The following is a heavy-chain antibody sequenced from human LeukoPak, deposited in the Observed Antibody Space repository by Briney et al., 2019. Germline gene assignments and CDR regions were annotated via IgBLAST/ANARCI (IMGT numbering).Heavy chain of an antibody. V-gene: IGHV4-4*07. D-gene: IGHD4-11*01. Sequence: SETLSLTCTVSGGSFINYYWTWIRQPAGKGLEWIGRIYTSGSTNYNPSLTGRVTMSVDTSKNQFSLKLSSVTAADTAVYFCARVPADDYSDYGSHFYYGMDVWGQGTTVTVSS. CDR3: ARVPADDYSDYGSHFYYGMDV. CDR2: IYTSGST. CDR1: GGSFINYY. J-gene: IGHJ6*02.